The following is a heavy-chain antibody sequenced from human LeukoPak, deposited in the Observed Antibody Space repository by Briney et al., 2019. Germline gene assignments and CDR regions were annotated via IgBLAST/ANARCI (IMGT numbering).Heavy chain of an antibody. D-gene: IGHD1-26*01. CDR1: GFTFSSYG. Sequence: PGSSLRLSCAASGFTFSSYGMHWVRQAPGKGLEWVAVIWYDGSNKYYADSVKGRFTISRDNSKNTLYLQMNSLRAEDTAVYYCASPVGATTPYYYGMDVWGQGTTVTVSS. J-gene: IGHJ6*02. CDR2: IWYDGSNK. V-gene: IGHV3-33*01. CDR3: ASPVGATTPYYYGMDV.